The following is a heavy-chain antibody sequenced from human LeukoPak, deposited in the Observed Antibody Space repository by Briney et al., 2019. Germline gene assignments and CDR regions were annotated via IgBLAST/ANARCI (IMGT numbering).Heavy chain of an antibody. V-gene: IGHV4-4*07. Sequence: SETLSLTCTVSGGSISGYYWSWIRQPAGKGLEWIGRLYSGSTIFNPSIKSRVTMSIESSKNQFSLKVRSVTAAGTAVYYCARGPHYSRGEHLAYWGQGTLVTVSS. CDR3: ARGPHYSRGEHLAY. CDR2: LYSGST. D-gene: IGHD4-11*01. CDR1: GGSISGYY. J-gene: IGHJ4*02.